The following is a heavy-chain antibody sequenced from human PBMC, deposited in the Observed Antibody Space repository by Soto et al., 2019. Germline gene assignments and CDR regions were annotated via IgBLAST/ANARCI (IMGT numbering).Heavy chain of an antibody. D-gene: IGHD6-13*01. CDR1: GVTFSSYA. V-gene: IGHV3-23*01. Sequence: GSLRLSCVDSGVTFSSYAMSWVRQAPGKGLEWVSAISGSGGSTYYADSVKGRFTISRDNSKNTLYLQMNSLRAEDTAVYYCAKDRSSSWHHPWRFDPWGQGTLVTVS. J-gene: IGHJ5*02. CDR2: ISGSGGST. CDR3: AKDRSSSWHHPWRFDP.